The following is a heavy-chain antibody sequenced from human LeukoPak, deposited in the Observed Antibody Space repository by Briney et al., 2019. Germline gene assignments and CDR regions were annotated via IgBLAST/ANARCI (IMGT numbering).Heavy chain of an antibody. J-gene: IGHJ3*02. D-gene: IGHD3-10*01. Sequence: PGGSLRISCAASGFTFSSYAMSWVRQAPGKGLEWVSAISGSGGSTYYADSVKGRFTISRDNSKNTLYLQMNSLRAEDTAVYYCAKSGGDYYGSGSYFPKDAFDIWGQGTMVTVSS. CDR2: ISGSGGST. V-gene: IGHV3-23*01. CDR1: GFTFSSYA. CDR3: AKSGGDYYGSGSYFPKDAFDI.